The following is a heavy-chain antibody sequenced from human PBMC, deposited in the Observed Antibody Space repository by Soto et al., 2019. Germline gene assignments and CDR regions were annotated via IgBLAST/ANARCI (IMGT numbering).Heavy chain of an antibody. Sequence: LRLSCAASGFTFSSYAMSWFRQAPGKGLEWVSAISGSGGSTYYADSVKGRFTISRDNSKNTLYLQMNSLRAEDTAVYYCAKDINGYSSGWYKEIVAWGRGTLVTVSS. D-gene: IGHD6-19*01. CDR3: AKDINGYSSGWYKEIVA. J-gene: IGHJ5*02. CDR2: ISGSGGST. V-gene: IGHV3-23*01. CDR1: GFTFSSYA.